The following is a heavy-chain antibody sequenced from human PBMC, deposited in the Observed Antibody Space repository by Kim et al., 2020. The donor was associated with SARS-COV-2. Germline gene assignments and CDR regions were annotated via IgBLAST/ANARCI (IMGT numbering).Heavy chain of an antibody. D-gene: IGHD5-12*01. J-gene: IGHJ4*02. V-gene: IGHV5-10-1*01. Sequence: GESLKISCEVSGFSFTGYWITWVRRLPGKGLEWMGMIDPSDSRTNYSPSFQGHVVLSVDQSISSAYLQWTSLKASDTAIYFCARQHRDGYTYYFDYWGQGTLVTVSS. CDR3: ARQHRDGYTYYFDY. CDR2: IDPSDSRT. CDR1: GFSFTGYW.